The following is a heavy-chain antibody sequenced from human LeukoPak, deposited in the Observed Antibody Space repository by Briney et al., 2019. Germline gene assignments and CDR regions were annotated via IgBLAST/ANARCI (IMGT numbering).Heavy chain of an antibody. CDR2: IYYSGST. D-gene: IGHD1-1*01. CDR1: GGSISSSSYY. V-gene: IGHV4-39*01. J-gene: IGHJ4*02. Sequence: SETLSLTCTVSGGSISSSSYYWGWIRQPPGKGLEWIGSIYYSGSTYYNPSLKSRVTISVDTSKNQFSLKLSSVTAADTAVYYCARRGNWNDDFDYWGQGTLVTASS. CDR3: ARRGNWNDDFDY.